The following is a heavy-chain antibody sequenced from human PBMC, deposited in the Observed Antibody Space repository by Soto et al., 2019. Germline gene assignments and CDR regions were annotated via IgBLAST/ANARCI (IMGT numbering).Heavy chain of an antibody. CDR1: GFTFSDHY. V-gene: IGHV3-72*01. CDR3: TRIAYNYGPGDY. CDR2: SRNKANSFST. D-gene: IGHD2-21*01. Sequence: GGSLRLSCEVSGFTFSDHYMDWVRQAPGKGLEWVGRSRNKANSFSTAYAPSVKGRFTISRDDSKSSLYLQMNSLKTDDTGVYYCTRIAYNYGPGDYWGQGTLVTVSS. J-gene: IGHJ4*02.